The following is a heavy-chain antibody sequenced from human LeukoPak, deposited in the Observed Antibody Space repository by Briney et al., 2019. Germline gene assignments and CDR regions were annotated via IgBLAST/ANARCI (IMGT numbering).Heavy chain of an antibody. CDR3: ARDSSRTKAFDY. J-gene: IGHJ4*02. V-gene: IGHV1-3*01. CDR1: GYTFTSYA. CDR2: INAGNVNK. D-gene: IGHD2-8*01. Sequence: ASVKVSCKASGYTFTSYALHWVRQAPGQRLEWMGWINAGNVNKKYSQKFQGRVTITRDTSASTAYMELSSLRSEDTAVYYCARDSSRTKAFDYWGQGNLVTVSS.